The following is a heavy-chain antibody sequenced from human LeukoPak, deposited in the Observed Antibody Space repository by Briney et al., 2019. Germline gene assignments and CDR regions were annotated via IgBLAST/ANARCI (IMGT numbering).Heavy chain of an antibody. V-gene: IGHV4-34*01. CDR3: AREDYGDFLDNFDL. J-gene: IGHJ2*01. Sequence: SETLSLTCAVYGGSFSGYYWSWIRQPPGKGLEWIGSVYYSGSTYYNPSLKSRVTISVDMSKNQFSLKLSSVTAADTAVYYCAREDYGDFLDNFDLWGRGTLVTVSS. CDR1: GGSFSGYY. D-gene: IGHD4-17*01. CDR2: VYYSGST.